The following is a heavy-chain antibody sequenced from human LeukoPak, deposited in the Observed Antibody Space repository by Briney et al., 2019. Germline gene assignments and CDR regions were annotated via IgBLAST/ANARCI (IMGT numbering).Heavy chain of an antibody. V-gene: IGHV3-7*01. CDR1: GFTFSNAW. CDR2: IKRDGSDQ. Sequence: PGGSLRLSCAASGFTFSNAWMNWVRQAPGKGLEWVANIKRDGSDQYYVDSVKGRFTISRDNAKNSLYLQMNSLRAEDTAVYYCVGPKDWGQGTLVTVSS. CDR3: VGPKD. J-gene: IGHJ4*02.